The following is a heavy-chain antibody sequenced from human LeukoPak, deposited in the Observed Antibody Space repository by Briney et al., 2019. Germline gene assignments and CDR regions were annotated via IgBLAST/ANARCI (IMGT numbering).Heavy chain of an antibody. J-gene: IGHJ4*02. CDR3: ARDRSGDYGGFDY. CDR2: IYYSGST. V-gene: IGHV4-59*01. Sequence: PSETLSLTCTVSGGSISSYYWSWIRQPPGKGLEWIGYIYYSGSTNYNPSLKSRVTISVDTSKNQFSLKLSSVTAADTAVYYCARDRSGDYGGFDYWGQGTLVTVSS. D-gene: IGHD4-17*01. CDR1: GGSISSYY.